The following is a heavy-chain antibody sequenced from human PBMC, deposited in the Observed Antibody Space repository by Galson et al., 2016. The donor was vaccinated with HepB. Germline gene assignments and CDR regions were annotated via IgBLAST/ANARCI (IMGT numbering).Heavy chain of an antibody. Sequence: SLRLSCAASGFAFNTYAMTWVRQAPGRGLEWVSGLSAGGGSPYYADSVEGRFTISRDNSKNTLSLQMNSLAAEETAIYYCAKVGPSISTSIRWYFDSWGQGTLVTVSS. CDR1: GFAFNTYA. CDR3: AKVGPSISTSIRWYFDS. CDR2: LSAGGGSP. J-gene: IGHJ4*02. V-gene: IGHV3-23*01. D-gene: IGHD2/OR15-2a*01.